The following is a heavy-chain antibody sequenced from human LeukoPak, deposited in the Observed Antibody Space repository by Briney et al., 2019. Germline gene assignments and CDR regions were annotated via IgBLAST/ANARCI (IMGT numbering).Heavy chain of an antibody. J-gene: IGHJ3*02. D-gene: IGHD6-25*01. Sequence: GGSLRLSCAASGFTFSSYGMHWVRQAPGKGLEWVAVISYDGSNKYYADSVKGRFTISRDNSKNTLYLQMNSLRAEDTAVYYCAKGTYSSAGLDVFDIWGQGTMVTVSS. V-gene: IGHV3-30*18. CDR3: AKGTYSSAGLDVFDI. CDR2: ISYDGSNK. CDR1: GFTFSSYG.